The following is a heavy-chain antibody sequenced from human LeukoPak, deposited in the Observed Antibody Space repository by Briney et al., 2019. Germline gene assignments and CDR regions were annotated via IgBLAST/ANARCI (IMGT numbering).Heavy chain of an antibody. CDR2: IRYDGSNK. D-gene: IGHD2-2*01. CDR1: GFTFSSYG. CDR3: AKDQVVPAAASTSDY. J-gene: IGHJ4*02. Sequence: GGSLRLSCAASGFTFSSYGMHWVRQAPGKGLEWVAFIRYDGSNKYYADSVKGRFTISRDNSKNTLYLQMNSLRAEDTAVYYCAKDQVVPAAASTSDYWGQGTLVTVSS. V-gene: IGHV3-30*02.